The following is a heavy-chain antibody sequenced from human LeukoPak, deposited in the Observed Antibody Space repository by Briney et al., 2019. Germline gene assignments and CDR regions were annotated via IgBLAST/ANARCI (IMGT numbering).Heavy chain of an antibody. D-gene: IGHD1-1*01. Sequence: ASVKVSCKASGYIFTGYYMHWVRQAPGQGLEWVGRINPNSGGTNYAQKFQGRVTMTRDTSISTAYMELSSLMSDDTAVYYCATTYSTVFDYWGQGTLVTVS. CDR3: ATTYSTVFDY. CDR2: INPNSGGT. CDR1: GYIFTGYY. J-gene: IGHJ4*02. V-gene: IGHV1-2*06.